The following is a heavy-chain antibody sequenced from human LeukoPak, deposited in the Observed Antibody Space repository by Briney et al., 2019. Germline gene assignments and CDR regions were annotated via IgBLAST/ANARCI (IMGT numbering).Heavy chain of an antibody. CDR3: AKVFFAMVRGVAIDY. CDR1: GFTFSSYG. V-gene: IGHV3-23*01. J-gene: IGHJ4*02. Sequence: GGSLRLSCAASGFTFSSYGMSWVRQAPGKGLEWVSAISGSGGSTYYADSVKGRFTISRDNSKNTLYLQMNSLRAEDTAAYYCAKVFFAMVRGVAIDYWGQGTLVTVSS. CDR2: ISGSGGST. D-gene: IGHD3-10*01.